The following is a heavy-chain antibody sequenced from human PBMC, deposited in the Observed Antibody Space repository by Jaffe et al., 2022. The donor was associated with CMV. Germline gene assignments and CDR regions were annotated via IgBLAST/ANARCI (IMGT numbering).Heavy chain of an antibody. Sequence: QVQLVESGGGLVKPGGSLRLSCAASGFTFSDYYMSWIRQAPGKGLEWVSYISSSSSYTNYADSVKGRFTISRDNAKNSLYLQMNSLRAEDTAVYYCARYDFWSGKPKSHYYYYYMDVWGKGTTVTVSS. CDR2: ISSSSSYT. CDR1: GFTFSDYY. J-gene: IGHJ6*03. CDR3: ARYDFWSGKPKSHYYYYYMDV. V-gene: IGHV3-11*06. D-gene: IGHD3-3*01.